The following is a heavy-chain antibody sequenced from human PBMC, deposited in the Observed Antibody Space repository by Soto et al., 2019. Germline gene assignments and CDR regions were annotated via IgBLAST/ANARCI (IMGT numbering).Heavy chain of an antibody. CDR3: ARPSTGTKGSFYFDY. D-gene: IGHD1-1*01. J-gene: IGHJ4*02. V-gene: IGHV1-3*01. CDR1: GYPFTSYA. Sequence: ASVKDSFKASGYPFTSYAMHWVRQAPGQRLEWMGWINAGNGNTKYSQKFQGRVTITRDTSASTAYMELSSLRSEDTAVYYCARPSTGTKGSFYFDYWGQGTMVTVSS. CDR2: INAGNGNT.